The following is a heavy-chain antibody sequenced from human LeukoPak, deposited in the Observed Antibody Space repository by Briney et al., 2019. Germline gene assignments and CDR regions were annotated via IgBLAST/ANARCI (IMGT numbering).Heavy chain of an antibody. Sequence: SETLSLTCAVSGYSISSGYYWGWIRQPPGKGLEWIGSIYHSGSTYYNPSLKSRVTISVDTSKNQFSLRLSSVTAADTAVYYCARRSTARAFDIWGQGTMVTVSS. CDR2: IYHSGST. D-gene: IGHD5-18*01. CDR1: GYSISSGYY. V-gene: IGHV4-38-2*01. CDR3: ARRSTARAFDI. J-gene: IGHJ3*02.